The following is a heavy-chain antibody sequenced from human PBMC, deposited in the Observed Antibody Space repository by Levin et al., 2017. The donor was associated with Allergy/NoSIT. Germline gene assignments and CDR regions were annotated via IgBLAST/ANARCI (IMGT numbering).Heavy chain of an antibody. D-gene: IGHD6-19*01. V-gene: IGHV3-30*18. CDR1: GFTFRNYA. Sequence: PGGSLRLSCAASGFTFRNYAMHWVRQAPGKGLEWVALITYDGSHQYYADSVKGRITISRDDSKNTLFLQMNSLRPDDTAVYYCAKCEREWLSPDWFVPWGQGTLVTVSS. J-gene: IGHJ5*02. CDR2: ITYDGSHQ. CDR3: AKCEREWLSPDWFVP.